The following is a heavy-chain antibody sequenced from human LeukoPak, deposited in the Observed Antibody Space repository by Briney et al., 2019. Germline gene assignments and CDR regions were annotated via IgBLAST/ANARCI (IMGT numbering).Heavy chain of an antibody. D-gene: IGHD5-18*01. V-gene: IGHV4-59*01. CDR1: GGSISSYY. CDR2: IHYSGST. Sequence: SETLSLTCTVSGGSISSYYWSWIRQPPGKGLEWIGYIHYSGSTHYNPSLKSRVTISVDTSKNQVSLKLRSVTAADTAVYYCARTTEGGYTYGYFYYYYMDVWGKGTTVTISS. J-gene: IGHJ6*03. CDR3: ARTTEGGYTYGYFYYYYMDV.